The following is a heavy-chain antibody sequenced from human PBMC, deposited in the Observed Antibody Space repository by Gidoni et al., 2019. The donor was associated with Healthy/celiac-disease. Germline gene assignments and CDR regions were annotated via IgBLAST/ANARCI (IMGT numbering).Heavy chain of an antibody. D-gene: IGHD5-12*01. CDR2: IYWDDDK. V-gene: IGHV2-5*02. Sequence: QIPLKESGPTLVKPTQTLTLTCTFSGFSLSTSGVGVGWIRQPPGKALEWLALIYWDDDKRYSPSLKSRLTITKDTSKNQVVLTMTNMDPVDTATYYCAHSGFRLRFLRSNAFDIWGQGTMVTVSS. CDR3: AHSGFRLRFLRSNAFDI. J-gene: IGHJ3*02. CDR1: GFSLSTSGVG.